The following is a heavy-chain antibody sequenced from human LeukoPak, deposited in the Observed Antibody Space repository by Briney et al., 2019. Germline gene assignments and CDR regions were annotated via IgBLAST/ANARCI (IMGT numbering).Heavy chain of an antibody. V-gene: IGHV1-2*02. Sequence: ASVKVSCKASGYTFTGYYMHWVRQAPGQGLEWMGWINPNSGGTNYAQKFQGRVTMTRDTSISTAYMELSRLGSDDTAVYYCARGTEEIVVVMGFEYWGQGTLVTVSS. J-gene: IGHJ4*02. CDR2: INPNSGGT. CDR1: GYTFTGYY. D-gene: IGHD3-22*01. CDR3: ARGTEEIVVVMGFEY.